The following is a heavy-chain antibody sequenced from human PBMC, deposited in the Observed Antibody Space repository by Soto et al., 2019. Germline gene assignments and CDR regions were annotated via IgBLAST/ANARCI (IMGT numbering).Heavy chain of an antibody. Sequence: LRLSCSASGFTVSNTYMTWVRQPPGKGLECVSVIYTAGGTNYADSVKGRFIISRDNSENTLYLQMNSLRAEDTAVYYCARALPVAKGGFDPWGQGTLVTVSS. D-gene: IGHD2-2*01. J-gene: IGHJ5*02. CDR2: IYTAGGT. CDR1: GFTVSNTY. CDR3: ARALPVAKGGFDP. V-gene: IGHV3-53*01.